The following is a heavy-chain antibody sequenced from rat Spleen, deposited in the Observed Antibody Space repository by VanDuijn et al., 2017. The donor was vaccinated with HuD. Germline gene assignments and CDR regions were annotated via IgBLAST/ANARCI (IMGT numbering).Heavy chain of an antibody. J-gene: IGHJ1*01. V-gene: IGHV5-31*01. CDR3: ERHGYYYSSYIYDPYWYFDF. Sequence: EVKLVEFGGGLVQPGRSLKLSCAASGFTFNNYWMTWIRQAPGKGLEWVASITNTGDSAYYPDSVKGRFTISRDNAKNTLYLQMDSLRSEDTATYYCERHGYYYSSYIYDPYWYFDFWGPGTMVTVSS. CDR1: GFTFNNYW. CDR2: ITNTGDSA. D-gene: IGHD1-2*01.